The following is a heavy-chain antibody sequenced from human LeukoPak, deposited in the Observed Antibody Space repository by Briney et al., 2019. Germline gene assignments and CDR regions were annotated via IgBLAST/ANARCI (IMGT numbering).Heavy chain of an antibody. Sequence: GGSLRLSCAASGFTFSRNWMHWVRQAPGKGLEWVSLIASSGRNTYYTDSVRGRFTISRDNSKNTLSLQMNSLRVEDTAMYYCAKDIQLSAWGLGTMVTVSS. CDR1: GFTFSRNW. D-gene: IGHD5-24*01. V-gene: IGHV3-23*01. CDR3: AKDIQLSA. J-gene: IGHJ3*01. CDR2: IASSGRNT.